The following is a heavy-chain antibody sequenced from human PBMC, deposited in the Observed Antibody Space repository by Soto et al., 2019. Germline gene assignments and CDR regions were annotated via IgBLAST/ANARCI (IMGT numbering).Heavy chain of an antibody. D-gene: IGHD1-1*01. J-gene: IGHJ4*02. V-gene: IGHV1-58*01. Sequence: ASVKVSCKASGFTFTSSAVQWVRQARGQRLEWIGWIVVGSGNTNYAQKFKERVTITRDMSTSTAYMELSSLRSEDTAVYYCAAALETSDFDYWGQGTLVTVSS. CDR1: GFTFTSSA. CDR3: AAALETSDFDY. CDR2: IVVGSGNT.